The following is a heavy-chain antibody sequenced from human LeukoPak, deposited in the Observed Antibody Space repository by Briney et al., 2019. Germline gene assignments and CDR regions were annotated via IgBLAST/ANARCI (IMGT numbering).Heavy chain of an antibody. J-gene: IGHJ5*02. CDR2: INHSGST. CDR1: GGSFSGYY. D-gene: IGHD5-24*01. Sequence: SETLSLTCAVYGGSFSGYYWSWIRQPPGKGLEWIGEINHSGSTNYNPSLKSRVTISIDTSKNQFSLKLSSVTAADTAVYYCARPARRRSNWFDPWGQGTLVTVSS. V-gene: IGHV4-34*01. CDR3: ARPARRRSNWFDP.